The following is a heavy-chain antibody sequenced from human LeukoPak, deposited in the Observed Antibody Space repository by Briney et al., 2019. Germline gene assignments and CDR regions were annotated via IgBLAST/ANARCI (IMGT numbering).Heavy chain of an antibody. V-gene: IGHV3-48*03. CDR3: ARLVMAGSAFDI. D-gene: IGHD2-8*01. CDR2: ISSRGSTI. CDR1: GFTFSSYE. Sequence: GGSLRLSCAASGFTFSSYEMNWVRQGPGKGLEWVSYISSRGSTIYYADSVKGRFTISRDNAKNSLYLQMNSLRAEDTAVYYCARLVMAGSAFDIWGQGTMVTVSS. J-gene: IGHJ3*02.